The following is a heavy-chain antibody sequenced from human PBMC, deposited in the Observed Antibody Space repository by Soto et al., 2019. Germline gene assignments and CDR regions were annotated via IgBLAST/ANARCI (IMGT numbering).Heavy chain of an antibody. CDR3: VRVVEAATRHTDFAS. D-gene: IGHD2-15*01. CDR1: GGSTDNSHSF. Sequence: GPGPGFSSETLSLTCDVSGGSTDNSHSFWGWVRQPPGRGLEFLGSVYYSGGTYYNPSLKSRVTVSVDTSKNQVSLRVRSVTVAETAMYYCVRVVEAATRHTDFASWGQGIVVTVSS. J-gene: IGHJ4*02. CDR2: VYYSGGT. V-gene: IGHV4-39*01.